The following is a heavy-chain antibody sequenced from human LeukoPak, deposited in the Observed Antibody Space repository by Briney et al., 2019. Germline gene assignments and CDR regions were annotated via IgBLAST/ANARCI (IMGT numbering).Heavy chain of an antibody. CDR1: GFTFSSYA. V-gene: IGHV3-7*01. Sequence: GGSLRLSCVASGFTFSSYAMHWVRQAPGKGLEWVANINQDGSGKNYVDSVKGRFTISRDNAKNSLYLQMNSLRVEDTAIYFCAKDAYSKSDYWGQGTLVTVSS. J-gene: IGHJ4*02. CDR2: INQDGSGK. CDR3: AKDAYSKSDY. D-gene: IGHD4-11*01.